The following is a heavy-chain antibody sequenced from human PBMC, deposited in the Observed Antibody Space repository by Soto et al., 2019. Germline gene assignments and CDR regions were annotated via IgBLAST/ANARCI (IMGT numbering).Heavy chain of an antibody. V-gene: IGHV3-30-3*01. D-gene: IGHD3-10*01. J-gene: IGHJ6*02. CDR1: GFTFSSYA. CDR2: ISYDGSNK. CDR3: ARALRYYYGSGSYYTDYYYGMDV. Sequence: QVQLVESGGGVVQPGRSLRLSCAASGFTFSSYAMHWVRQAPGKGLEWVAVISYDGSNKYYADSVKGRFTISRDNSKNTLYLQMNSLRAEDTAVYYCARALRYYYGSGSYYTDYYYGMDVWGQGTTVTVSS.